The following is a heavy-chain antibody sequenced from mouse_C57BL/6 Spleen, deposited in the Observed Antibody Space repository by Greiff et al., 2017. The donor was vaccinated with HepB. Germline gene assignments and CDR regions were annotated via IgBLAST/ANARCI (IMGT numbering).Heavy chain of an antibody. J-gene: IGHJ4*01. CDR3: ASYAVGARYAMDY. V-gene: IGHV7-3*01. CDR1: GFTFTDYY. CDR2: IRNKANGYTT. Sequence: DVMLVESGGGLVQPGGSLSLSCAASGFTFTDYYMRWVRQPPGKALEWLGFIRNKANGYTTEYSASVKGRFTISRDNSQSILYLQMNALRAEDSATCYCASYAVGARYAMDYWGQGTSVTVSS. D-gene: IGHD1-1*01.